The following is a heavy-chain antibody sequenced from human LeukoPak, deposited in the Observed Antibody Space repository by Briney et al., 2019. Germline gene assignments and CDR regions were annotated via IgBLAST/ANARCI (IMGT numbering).Heavy chain of an antibody. V-gene: IGHV1-8*01. J-gene: IGHJ5*02. D-gene: IGHD3-3*01. CDR3: ARGRPYDFWSGYYQLLTNWFDP. Sequence: GASVKVSCKASGYTFTSYDINWVRQATGQGLEWMGWMNPNSGNTGYAQKFQGRVTMTRNTSISTAYMELSSLRSEDTAVYYCARGRPYDFWSGYYQLLTNWFDPWGQGTLVTVSS. CDR2: MNPNSGNT. CDR1: GYTFTSYD.